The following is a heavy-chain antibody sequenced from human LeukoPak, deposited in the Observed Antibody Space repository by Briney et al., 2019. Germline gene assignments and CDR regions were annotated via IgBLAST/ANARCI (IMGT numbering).Heavy chain of an antibody. J-gene: IGHJ4*02. CDR2: INHSGST. V-gene: IGHV4-34*01. CDR3: ATETVDHYFDY. Sequence: PSETLSLTCAVYGGSFNGYYWSWIRQPPGKALEWIGEINHSGSTYYNPSLKRRVTISVDTPKNQFSLKLISVTAADTAVYSCATETVDHYFDYWGQGTLVTVSS. CDR1: GGSFNGYY. D-gene: IGHD4-23*01.